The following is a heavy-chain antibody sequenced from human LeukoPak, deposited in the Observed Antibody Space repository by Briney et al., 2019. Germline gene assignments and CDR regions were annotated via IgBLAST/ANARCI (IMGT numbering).Heavy chain of an antibody. CDR1: GFSFSDYS. J-gene: IGHJ4*02. CDR3: ARGRGCSSMSCYPDY. D-gene: IGHD2-2*01. V-gene: IGHV3-21*01. CDR2: ISPSSRYM. Sequence: GGSLRLSCAASGFSFSDYSIDWVRQAPGKGLEWVSSISPSSRYMYYAGSVKGRFTISRDNAKNSLYLQMNSLRAEDTAAYYCARGRGCSSMSCYPDYWGQGTLVTVSS.